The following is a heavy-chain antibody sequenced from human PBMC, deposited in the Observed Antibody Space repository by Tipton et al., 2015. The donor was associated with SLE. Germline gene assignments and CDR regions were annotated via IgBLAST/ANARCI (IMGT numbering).Heavy chain of an antibody. J-gene: IGHJ3*02. CDR2: INHSGST. Sequence: TLSLTCAVYGGSFSGYYWSWIRQPPGKGLEWIGEINHSGSTNYNPSLKGRVTISVDTSKNQFSLKLSSVTAADTAVYYCASTTTVVTPGLDAFDIWGQGTMVTVSS. D-gene: IGHD4-23*01. V-gene: IGHV4-34*01. CDR1: GGSFSGYY. CDR3: ASTTTVVTPGLDAFDI.